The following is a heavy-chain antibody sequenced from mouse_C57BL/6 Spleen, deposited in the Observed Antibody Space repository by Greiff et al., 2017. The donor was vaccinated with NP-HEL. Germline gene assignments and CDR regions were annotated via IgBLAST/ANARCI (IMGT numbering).Heavy chain of an antibody. CDR3: AKGIYYGNSDWYFDV. J-gene: IGHJ1*03. V-gene: IGHV1-26*01. CDR1: GYTFTDYY. D-gene: IGHD2-1*01. Sequence: VQLQQSGPELVKPGASVKISCKASGYTFTDYYMNWVKQSHGKSLEWIGDINPNNGGTSYNQKFKGKATLTVDKSSSTAYMELRSLTSEDSAVYYCAKGIYYGNSDWYFDVWGTGTTVTVSS. CDR2: INPNNGGT.